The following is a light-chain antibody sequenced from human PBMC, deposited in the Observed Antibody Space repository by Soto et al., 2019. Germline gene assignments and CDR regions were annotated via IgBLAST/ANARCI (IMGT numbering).Light chain of an antibody. Sequence: QSVLTQPDSVSGSPGQSITISGTGTSSDVGGYNYVSWYQQHPGKAHKLMIYDVSNRPSGVSNRFSVSKSGNTASLTISGLQADVEADYYCRSYTSSSTLVVFGGGTKLTVL. CDR3: RSYTSSSTLVV. CDR1: SSDVGGYNY. V-gene: IGLV2-14*01. J-gene: IGLJ2*01. CDR2: DVS.